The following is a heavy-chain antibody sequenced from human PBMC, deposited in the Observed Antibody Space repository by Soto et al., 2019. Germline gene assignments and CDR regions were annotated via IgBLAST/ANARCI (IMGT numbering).Heavy chain of an antibody. CDR3: ARSTYGLYYGSGIYYSSFDP. D-gene: IGHD3-10*01. Sequence: PGGSLRLSCAASEFTLSNYVMHWVRQAPGQGLEWLGLISSDGSNKQYADSVKGRFTISRDNAKNSLYLQMDSLRAEDTAVYYCARSTYGLYYGSGIYYSSFDPWGQGTLVTVSS. V-gene: IGHV3-30-3*01. J-gene: IGHJ5*02. CDR1: EFTLSNYV. CDR2: ISSDGSNK.